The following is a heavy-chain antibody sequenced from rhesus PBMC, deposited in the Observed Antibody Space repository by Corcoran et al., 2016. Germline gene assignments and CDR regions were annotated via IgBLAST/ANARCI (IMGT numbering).Heavy chain of an antibody. CDR1: GFTFSNYW. J-gene: IGHJ4*01. Sequence: EVQLVESGGGLVQPGGSLSLSCAASGFTFSNYWMSWVRQAPGKGLAWVGRIKNKAEGGTAAYAESMKGRFTISRDDSKNTLYLQMNSLKTEDTAVYYCARDQSLYFDYWGQGVLVTVSS. CDR2: IKNKAEGGTA. CDR3: ARDQSLYFDY. V-gene: IGHV3-16*01.